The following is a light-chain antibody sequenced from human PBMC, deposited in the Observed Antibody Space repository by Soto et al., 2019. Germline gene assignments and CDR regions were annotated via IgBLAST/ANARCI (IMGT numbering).Light chain of an antibody. CDR3: SSYAGSNTV. CDR2: EVS. CDR1: SSDVGGYNY. Sequence: QSALTQPPSASGSPGQSVTISCTATSSDVGGYNYVSWYQQHPGKAPKLLIYEVSKRPSGVPDRFSGSKSDNTASLTVSGLQAEDEADYYCSSYAGSNTVFGGGTKLTVL. V-gene: IGLV2-8*01. J-gene: IGLJ2*01.